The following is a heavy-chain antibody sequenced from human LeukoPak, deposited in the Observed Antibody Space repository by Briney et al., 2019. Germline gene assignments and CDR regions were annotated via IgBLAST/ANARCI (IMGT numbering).Heavy chain of an antibody. CDR1: GFTFSSYA. Sequence: GGSLRLSCAASGFTFSSYAMSWVRQAPGKGLEWVSAISGSGGSTYYADSVKGRFTISRDNSKNTLYLQMNSLRAEDTAVYYCAKGSSPPTYCXGGXCPSGGQGTLVTVSS. J-gene: IGHJ4*02. CDR3: AKGSSPPTYCXGGXCPS. D-gene: IGHD2-15*01. V-gene: IGHV3-23*01. CDR2: ISGSGGST.